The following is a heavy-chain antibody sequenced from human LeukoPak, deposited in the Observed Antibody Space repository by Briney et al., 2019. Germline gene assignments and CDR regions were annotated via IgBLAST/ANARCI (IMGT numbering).Heavy chain of an antibody. D-gene: IGHD2-15*01. CDR3: ARHSSGTPNIPFDY. Sequence: SETLSLTCTVSGGSISSGSYYWGWIRQPPGKGLEWIGSMYDSGSIYYNPSLKSRVTMSVDMSKNQFSLKLSSVTAADTAVYYCARHSSGTPNIPFDYWGQGTLVTVSS. CDR2: MYDSGSI. J-gene: IGHJ4*02. CDR1: GGSISSGSYY. V-gene: IGHV4-39*01.